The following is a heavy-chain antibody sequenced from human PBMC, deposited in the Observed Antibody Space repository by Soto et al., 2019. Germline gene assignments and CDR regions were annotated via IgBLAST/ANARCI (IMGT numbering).Heavy chain of an antibody. CDR1: GFTFHNFW. CDR2: IHPDGSEA. D-gene: IGHD2-15*01. CDR3: ARERWFSPLHYYYLLDV. J-gene: IGHJ6*02. V-gene: IGHV3-7*01. Sequence: GSLILSCVVSGFTFHNFWVTWVRQAPGKGLEWVANIHPDGSEAYYVDSLKVRSTISRDNGKNSLYLQMNNLRVEDTAVYYCARERWFSPLHYYYLLDVWGQGTTVTVSS.